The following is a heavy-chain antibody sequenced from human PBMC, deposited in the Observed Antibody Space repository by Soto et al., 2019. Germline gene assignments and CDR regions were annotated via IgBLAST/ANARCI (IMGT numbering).Heavy chain of an antibody. CDR3: ARAPPPYYYYGMDV. J-gene: IGHJ6*02. CDR2: ISYDGSNK. Sequence: QVQLVESGGGVVQPGRSLRLSCAAFGFTFSSYAMHWVRQAPGKGLEWVAVISYDGSNKYYADSVKGRFTISRDNSKNTLYLQMNSLRAEDTAVYYCARAPPPYYYYGMDVWGQGTTVTVSS. CDR1: GFTFSSYA. V-gene: IGHV3-30-3*01.